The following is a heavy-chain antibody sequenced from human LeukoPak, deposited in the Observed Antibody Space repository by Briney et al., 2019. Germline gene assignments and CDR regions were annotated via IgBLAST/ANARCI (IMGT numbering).Heavy chain of an antibody. CDR2: IYYSGNT. CDR3: ARDFYDTSTYYYVDAFDI. J-gene: IGHJ3*02. V-gene: IGHV4-59*01. Sequence: SETLSLTCTVSGYSICSYSWNWIRQPPGKGLEWIGYIYYSGNTNYNPSLKSRVTISVDTSKNQFSLKLSSVTAADTAVYYCARDFYDTSTYYYVDAFDIWGQGTMVTVSS. CDR1: GYSICSYS. D-gene: IGHD3-22*01.